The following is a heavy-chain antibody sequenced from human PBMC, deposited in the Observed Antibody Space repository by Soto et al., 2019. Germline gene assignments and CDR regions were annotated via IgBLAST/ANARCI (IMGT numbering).Heavy chain of an antibody. J-gene: IGHJ4*02. CDR3: ARGGEGGSYYYDTSGFYFDY. D-gene: IGHD3-22*01. Sequence: KPSETLSLTCTVSGGSISNYYWSWIRQPPGKGLEWIGYIYYSGNTNYNPSLKNRVTISVDTSKTQFSLRLNSVTAADTAVYYCARGGEGGSYYYDTSGFYFDYWGPGTTVTV. CDR2: IYYSGNT. CDR1: GGSISNYY. V-gene: IGHV4-59*01.